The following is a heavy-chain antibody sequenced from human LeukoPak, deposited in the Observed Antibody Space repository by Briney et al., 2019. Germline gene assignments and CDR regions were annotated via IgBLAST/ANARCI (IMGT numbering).Heavy chain of an antibody. D-gene: IGHD3-3*01. CDR1: GGSFSGYY. Sequence: SSETLSLTCAVYGGSFSGYYWSWIRQPPGKGLEWIGEINHSGSTNYNPSLKSRVTISVDTSKNQFSLKLSSVTAADTAVYYCAGGFWSGYPMDVWGQGTTVTVSS. CDR2: INHSGST. CDR3: AGGFWSGYPMDV. V-gene: IGHV4-34*01. J-gene: IGHJ6*02.